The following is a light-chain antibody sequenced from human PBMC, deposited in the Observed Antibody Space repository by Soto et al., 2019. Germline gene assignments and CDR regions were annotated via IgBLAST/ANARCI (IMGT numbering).Light chain of an antibody. CDR2: DAS. V-gene: IGKV3-11*01. Sequence: EIVLTQSPATLSLSPGERATLSCRASQSVGDYLGCYQQKPGQAPRLLIYDASQRATGVPARFSASGSGTDFTLTISSLEPEDFAIYYCQQREDWPRAFGGGTKVDI. J-gene: IGKJ4*01. CDR1: QSVGDY. CDR3: QQREDWPRA.